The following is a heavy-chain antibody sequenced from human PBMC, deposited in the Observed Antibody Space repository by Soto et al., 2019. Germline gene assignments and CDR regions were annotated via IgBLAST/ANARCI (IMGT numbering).Heavy chain of an antibody. V-gene: IGHV3-30*09. Sequence: GGSLRLSCAASGFTFSSYAMHWVRQAPGKGLEWVAVISSDGSDKYYADLVKGRFAISRDNSKNTLYVQLNRMRAEDTALYYCARDRQYGAGFIDVWGQGTTVTVSS. D-gene: IGHD3-10*01. CDR3: ARDRQYGAGFIDV. J-gene: IGHJ6*02. CDR2: ISSDGSDK. CDR1: GFTFSSYA.